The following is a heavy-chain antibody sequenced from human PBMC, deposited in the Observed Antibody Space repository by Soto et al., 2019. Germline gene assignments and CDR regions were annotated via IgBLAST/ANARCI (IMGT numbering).Heavy chain of an antibody. D-gene: IGHD3-9*01. Sequence: ASVKVSCKASGGTFSSYTISWVRQAPGQGLEWMGRIIPILGIANYAQKFQGRVTITADKSTSTAYMELSSLRSEDTAVYYCARSGTKDDILTGYGHENQPDPLLGYCYSKDVWGKGTTVTVSS. CDR1: GGTFSSYT. J-gene: IGHJ6*03. CDR2: IIPILGIA. V-gene: IGHV1-69*02. CDR3: ARSGTKDDILTGYGHENQPDPLLGYCYSKDV.